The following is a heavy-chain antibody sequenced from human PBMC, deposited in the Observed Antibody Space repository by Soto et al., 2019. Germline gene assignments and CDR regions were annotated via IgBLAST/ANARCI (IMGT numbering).Heavy chain of an antibody. CDR3: AKDQASGQGSFDS. Sequence: VKLVESGGGVVQPGGSLRLSCAASGFTFNIYGMHWVRQAPDKGLEWVALISYDGSNQYYADSVKGRFTISRDNSKNTLFLQMNILRADDTVVYYFAKDQASGQGSFDSWGQGTLVTVSS. CDR1: GFTFNIYG. V-gene: IGHV3-30*18. J-gene: IGHJ4*02. CDR2: ISYDGSNQ.